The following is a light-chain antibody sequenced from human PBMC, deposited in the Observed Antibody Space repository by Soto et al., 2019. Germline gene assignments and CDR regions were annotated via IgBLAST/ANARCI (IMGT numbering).Light chain of an antibody. CDR2: AAS. Sequence: AIRMTQSPSSFSASTGDRVTITCRASQGISSYLAWYQQKTGKAPKLLIYAASTLQSGVPSRFSGSGSGTDFTLTISFLQSEDFATYYCQQYYSYPRTFGQGTKVEIK. CDR3: QQYYSYPRT. J-gene: IGKJ1*01. CDR1: QGISSY. V-gene: IGKV1-8*01.